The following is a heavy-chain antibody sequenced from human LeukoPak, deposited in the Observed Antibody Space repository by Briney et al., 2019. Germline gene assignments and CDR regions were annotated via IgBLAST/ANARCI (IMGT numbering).Heavy chain of an antibody. CDR1: GGSVSSGSYY. CDR2: IYYSGST. Sequence: PSETLSLTCTVSGGSVSSGSYYWRWIRQPPGKGLEWIGYIYYSGSTNYNPSLKSRVTISVDTSKNQFSLKLSSVTAADTAVYYCARARVLRYFDWLAYYGMDVWGKGTTVTVSS. D-gene: IGHD3-9*01. CDR3: ARARVLRYFDWLAYYGMDV. J-gene: IGHJ6*04. V-gene: IGHV4-61*01.